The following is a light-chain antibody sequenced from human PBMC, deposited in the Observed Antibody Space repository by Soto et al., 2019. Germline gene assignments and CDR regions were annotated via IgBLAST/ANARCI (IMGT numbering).Light chain of an antibody. CDR2: EGS. Sequence: QCVLKRVASGSGADLGGLSISCTETSSDVGSYNLVSWYQQHPGKAPKLMIYEGSKRPSGVSNRFSGSKSGNTASLTISFFLDADEGDYYCCSYSGSHYVFGS. V-gene: IGLV2-23*01. CDR3: CSYSGSHYV. CDR1: SSDVGSYNL. J-gene: IGLJ1*01.